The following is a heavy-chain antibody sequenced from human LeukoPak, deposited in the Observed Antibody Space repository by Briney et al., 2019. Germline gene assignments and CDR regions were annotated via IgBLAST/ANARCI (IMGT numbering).Heavy chain of an antibody. CDR2: IYTSGSA. V-gene: IGHV4-4*07. D-gene: IGHD1-26*01. J-gene: IGHJ3*02. CDR3: ARDWHSGWAFDI. Sequence: SETLSLTCTVSGGSISSYYWSWIRQPAGKGLEWIGRIYTSGSANYNPSLKSRVTMSVDTSKNQFSLKLSSVTAADTAVYYCARDWHSGWAFDIWGQGTMVTVSS. CDR1: GGSISSYY.